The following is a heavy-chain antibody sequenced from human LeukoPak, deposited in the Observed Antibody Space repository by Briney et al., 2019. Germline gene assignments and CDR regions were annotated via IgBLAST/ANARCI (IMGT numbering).Heavy chain of an antibody. Sequence: GGSLRLSCAASGFTFTSSAMSWVRQAPGKGLQWVAGITASGGITYYADSVKGRFTISRDNSRNTLYLQMTNLRADDTALYHCARGGIYGVKIDYWGQGTLVTVSS. J-gene: IGHJ4*02. CDR3: ARGGIYGVKIDY. D-gene: IGHD3-16*01. V-gene: IGHV3-23*01. CDR2: ITASGGIT. CDR1: GFTFTSSA.